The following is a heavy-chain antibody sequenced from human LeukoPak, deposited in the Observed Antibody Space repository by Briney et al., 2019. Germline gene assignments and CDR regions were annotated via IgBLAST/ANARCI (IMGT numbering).Heavy chain of an antibody. CDR2: IYYSGSA. CDR1: GGSISSDY. V-gene: IGHV4-59*01. Sequence: PSETLSLTCTVSGGSISSDYWNWIRQPPGKGLEWIGYIYYSGSATYNPSLNNRVTISVDRSKNQFSLRLSSVTAADTAVYYCARDPEMATPYRYGMDVWGQGTTVTVS. CDR3: ARDPEMATPYRYGMDV. D-gene: IGHD5-24*01. J-gene: IGHJ6*02.